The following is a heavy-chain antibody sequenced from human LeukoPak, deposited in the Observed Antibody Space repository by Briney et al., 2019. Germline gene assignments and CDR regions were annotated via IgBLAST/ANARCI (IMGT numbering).Heavy chain of an antibody. CDR3: ARDDRSSSWIDY. D-gene: IGHD6-13*01. CDR2: ISSRSSYI. V-gene: IGHV3-21*01. J-gene: IGHJ4*02. Sequence: GGSLRLSCAASGFTFSSYSMNWVRQAPGKGLEWVSSISSRSSYIYYADSGKGRFTISRDNAKNSLYLQMNSLRAEDTAVYYCARDDRSSSWIDYWGQGTLVTVSS. CDR1: GFTFSSYS.